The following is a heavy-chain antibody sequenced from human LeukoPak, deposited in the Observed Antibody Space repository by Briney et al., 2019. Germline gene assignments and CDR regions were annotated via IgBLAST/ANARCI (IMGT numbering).Heavy chain of an antibody. CDR1: GFTFSSYS. CDR3: AKESVLRYFDWLQYYFDY. J-gene: IGHJ4*02. CDR2: ISSSSSYI. D-gene: IGHD3-9*01. Sequence: GGSLRLSCAASGFTFSSYSMNWVRQAPGKGLEGVSSISSSSSYIYYADSVKGRFTISRENDKNSLYLQMNSLRAEDTAVYYCAKESVLRYFDWLQYYFDYWGQGTLVTVSS. V-gene: IGHV3-21*04.